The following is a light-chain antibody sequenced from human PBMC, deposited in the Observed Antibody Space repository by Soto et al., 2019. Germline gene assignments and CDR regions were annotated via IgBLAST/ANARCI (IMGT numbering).Light chain of an antibody. CDR1: STDVTGRNY. CDR2: EVT. J-gene: IGLJ1*01. CDR3: RSYTSGTSV. Sequence: QSVLTEPTAVSWSPGQSITISCTVTSTDVTGRNYVSWYQQHPGKAPKVIIYEVTNRPSGISNRFSGSKSGNTASLTISGLQAEDEADYHCRSYTSGTSVFGTGTKVTV. V-gene: IGLV2-14*01.